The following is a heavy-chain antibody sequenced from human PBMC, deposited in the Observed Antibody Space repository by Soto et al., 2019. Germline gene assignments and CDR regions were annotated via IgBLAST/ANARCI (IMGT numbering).Heavy chain of an antibody. J-gene: IGHJ5*02. CDR2: INHSGST. Sequence: SETLSLTCAVYGGSFSGYYWSWIRQPPGKGLEWIGEINHSGSTNYNPSLKSRVTISVDTSKNQFSLKLSSVTAADTAVYYCARGQKRGYSYGQRGNWFDPWGQGTLV. CDR3: ARGQKRGYSYGQRGNWFDP. V-gene: IGHV4-34*01. D-gene: IGHD5-18*01. CDR1: GGSFSGYY.